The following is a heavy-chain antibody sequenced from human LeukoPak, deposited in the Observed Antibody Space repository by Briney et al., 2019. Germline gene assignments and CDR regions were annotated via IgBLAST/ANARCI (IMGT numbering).Heavy chain of an antibody. V-gene: IGHV4-59*02. CDR1: GGSVSSYY. CDR3: AREANSPTARYWYFDL. Sequence: SETLSLTCTVSGGSVSSYYWSWMRQSPGKGLEWIGYVYYSGSTNYNPALKSRVTISLDTSENQFTLKLSSVTAADTAVYYCAREANSPTARYWYFDLWGRGTQVTVSS. D-gene: IGHD2-21*01. J-gene: IGHJ2*01. CDR2: VYYSGST.